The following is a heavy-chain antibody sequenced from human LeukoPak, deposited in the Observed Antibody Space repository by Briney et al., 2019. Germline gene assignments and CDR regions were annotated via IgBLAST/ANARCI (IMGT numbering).Heavy chain of an antibody. Sequence: PSETLSLTCTVSGGSISSGGYYWSWIRQHPGKGLEWIGYIYYSGSTYYNPSLKSRVTISVDTSKNQFSLKLSSVTAADTAVYYCARELGYYDSSGYYYSAFGIWGQGTMVTVSS. CDR2: IYYSGST. J-gene: IGHJ3*02. V-gene: IGHV4-31*03. D-gene: IGHD3-22*01. CDR3: ARELGYYDSSGYYYSAFGI. CDR1: GGSISSGGYY.